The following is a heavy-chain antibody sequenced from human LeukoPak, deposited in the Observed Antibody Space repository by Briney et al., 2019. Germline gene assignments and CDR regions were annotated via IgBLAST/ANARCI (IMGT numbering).Heavy chain of an antibody. D-gene: IGHD3-10*01. V-gene: IGHV3-48*03. Sequence: GGSLRPSCSASGFTFSSYEMNWVRQAPGTGLEWISYISSSGRNMYYADSVKGRFTISRDNAKNSLYLQMNSQRAEDTAVYYCARVYGYWGSGSYHFEYWGQGTLVTVSS. J-gene: IGHJ4*02. CDR1: GFTFSSYE. CDR3: ARVYGYWGSGSYHFEY. CDR2: ISSSGRNM.